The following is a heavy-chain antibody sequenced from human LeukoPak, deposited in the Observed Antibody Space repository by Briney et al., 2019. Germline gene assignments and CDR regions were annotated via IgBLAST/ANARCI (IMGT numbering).Heavy chain of an antibody. D-gene: IGHD3-10*01. Sequence: GRSLRLSCAASGFTFSSYGMHWVRQAPGKGLEWVAVIWYDGSNKYYADSVKGRFTISRDNSKNTLYLQMNSLRAEDTAVYYCARDGEGLLWFGEYSRSWFDPWGQGTLVTVS. CDR1: GFTFSSYG. J-gene: IGHJ5*02. CDR2: IWYDGSNK. V-gene: IGHV3-33*01. CDR3: ARDGEGLLWFGEYSRSWFDP.